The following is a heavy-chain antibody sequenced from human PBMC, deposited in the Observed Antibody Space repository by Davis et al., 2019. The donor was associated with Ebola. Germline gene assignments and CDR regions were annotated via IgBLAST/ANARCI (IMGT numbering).Heavy chain of an antibody. CDR1: GFTFSSYS. D-gene: IGHD6-19*01. CDR2: ISSSSSYI. CDR3: ARAGATGIAVP. V-gene: IGHV3-21*01. Sequence: PGGSLRLSCAASGFTFSSYSMNWVRHAPGKGLEWVSSISSSSSYIYYADSVKGRFTISRDNAKNTLYLQMNSLRAEDTAVYYCARAGATGIAVPWGQGTLVTVSS. J-gene: IGHJ5*02.